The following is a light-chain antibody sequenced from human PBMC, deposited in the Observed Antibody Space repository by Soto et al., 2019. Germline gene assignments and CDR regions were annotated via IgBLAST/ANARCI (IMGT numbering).Light chain of an antibody. V-gene: IGKV4-1*01. CDR2: WAS. CDR1: QSVLYSSNNKNY. J-gene: IGKJ4*01. Sequence: DIVMTQSPDSLAVSLGERATINCKSSQSVLYSSNNKNYLAWYQQKPGQPPKLLIYWASTRESGVPDRFSGSGSGTDFTLTISSLQAEDVAVYYCQQRSYRPLTFGGGTKVEI. CDR3: QQRSYRPLT.